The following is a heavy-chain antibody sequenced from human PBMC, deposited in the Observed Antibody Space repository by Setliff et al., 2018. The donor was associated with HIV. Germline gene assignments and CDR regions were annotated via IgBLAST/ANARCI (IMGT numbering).Heavy chain of an antibody. V-gene: IGHV4-4*08. CDR2: IYTSGST. CDR3: ARHYDILTGYYFFDY. J-gene: IGHJ4*02. D-gene: IGHD3-9*01. CDR1: GGSISSYY. Sequence: SETLSLTCTVSGGSISSYYWSWIRQPPGKGLEWIGYIYTSGSTYYNPSLKSRVTISVDTSKNQFSLKLSSVTAADTAVYYCARHYDILTGYYFFDYWGQGTLVTVSS.